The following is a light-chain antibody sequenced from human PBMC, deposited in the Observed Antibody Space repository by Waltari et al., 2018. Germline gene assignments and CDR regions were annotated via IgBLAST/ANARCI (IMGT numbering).Light chain of an antibody. V-gene: IGKV3-20*01. Sequence: RASQSVSSSYLAWYQQKPCQAPSLLIYGASSRATGIPDRFSGSGSGTDFTLTIRRLEPEDFAVYYCQQYGSSPPFTFGQGTKLEIK. CDR1: QSVSSSY. CDR3: QQYGSSPPFT. CDR2: GAS. J-gene: IGKJ2*01.